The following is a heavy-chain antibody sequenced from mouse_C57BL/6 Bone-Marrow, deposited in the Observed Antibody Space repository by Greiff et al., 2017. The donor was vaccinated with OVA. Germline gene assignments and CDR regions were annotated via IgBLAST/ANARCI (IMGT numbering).Heavy chain of an antibody. CDR1: GYTFTDYY. CDR3: AREDYYGSRFAY. Sequence: EVQLQQSGPELVKPGASVKISCKASGYTFTDYYMNWVKQSHGKSLEWIGDINPNNGGTSYNQKFKGKATLTVDKSSSTAYMELRSLTSEDSAVYYCAREDYYGSRFAYWGKGTLVTVSA. CDR2: INPNNGGT. V-gene: IGHV1-26*01. J-gene: IGHJ3*01. D-gene: IGHD1-1*01.